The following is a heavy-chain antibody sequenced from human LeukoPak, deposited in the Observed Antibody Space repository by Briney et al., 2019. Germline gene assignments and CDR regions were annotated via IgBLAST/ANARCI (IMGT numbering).Heavy chain of an antibody. V-gene: IGHV1-2*02. CDR1: GYTFTDYY. CDR2: INPNSGGS. D-gene: IGHD5-12*01. CDR3: ARDAHNGYEFHDWFDP. J-gene: IGHJ5*02. Sequence: ASVKVSCKASGYTFTDYYIHWVRQAPGQGLEWMGWINPNSGGSKYAQKFQGRVTMTTDTSISTAYMEMSRLTSDDTAVYYCARDAHNGYEFHDWFDPWGQGALVTVSS.